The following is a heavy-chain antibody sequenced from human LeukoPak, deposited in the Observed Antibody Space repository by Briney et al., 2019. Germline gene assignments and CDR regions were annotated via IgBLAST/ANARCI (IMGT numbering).Heavy chain of an antibody. Sequence: SETLSLTCTVSGGSISSYYWSWIRQPPGKGLEWIGYIYHSGSTNYNPSLKSRVTMSVDTSKNQFSLKLSSVTPADTAVYYCVGDKGGYCSSTSCYAGHWFDPWGQGTLVTVSS. D-gene: IGHD2-2*01. CDR2: IYHSGST. CDR3: VGDKGGYCSSTSCYAGHWFDP. CDR1: GGSISSYY. V-gene: IGHV4-59*01. J-gene: IGHJ5*02.